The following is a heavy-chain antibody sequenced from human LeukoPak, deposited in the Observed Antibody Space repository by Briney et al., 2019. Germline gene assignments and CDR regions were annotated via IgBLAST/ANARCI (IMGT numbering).Heavy chain of an antibody. CDR1: GLTFSSYS. CDR3: ARNLPAADY. V-gene: IGHV3-21*01. CDR2: ISSSSSYI. J-gene: IGHJ4*02. Sequence: GGSLRLSCAAAGLTFSSYSMNWVSQAPGDGLEWVSSISSSSSYIYYADSVKGRFTISRDNAKNSLYLQMSSLRAEDTAVYYCARNLPAADYWGQGTLVTVSS. D-gene: IGHD2-2*01.